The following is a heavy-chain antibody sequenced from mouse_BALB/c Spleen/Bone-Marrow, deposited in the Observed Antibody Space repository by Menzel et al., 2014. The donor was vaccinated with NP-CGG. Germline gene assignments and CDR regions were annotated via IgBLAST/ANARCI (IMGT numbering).Heavy chain of an antibody. J-gene: IGHJ3*01. D-gene: IGHD1-1*01. CDR1: GDSITSGY. Sequence: EVKLVESGPSLVKPTQTLSLTCSVTGDSITSGYWNWIRKFPGNKLEYMGYISYSGSTYYNPSLKSRISITRDTSKNXYYLQLNSVTTEDTATYYCARYPLNYYGSPWFAYWGQGTLVTVSA. CDR3: ARYPLNYYGSPWFAY. CDR2: ISYSGST. V-gene: IGHV3-8*02.